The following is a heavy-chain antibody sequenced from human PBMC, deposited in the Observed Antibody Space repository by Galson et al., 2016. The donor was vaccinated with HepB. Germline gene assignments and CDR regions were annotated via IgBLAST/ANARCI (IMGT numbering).Heavy chain of an antibody. CDR3: VRGSRGSLTVFGGRVPYFDS. J-gene: IGHJ4*02. Sequence: SLRLSCAASGFTFSSYSMNWVRQAPGKGLEWVSSISSSSSYIYYADSVKGRFTISRDNAKNSLYLQMNSLRAEDTAVYYCVRGSRGSLTVFGGRVPYFDSWGQGTLVTVSS. CDR2: ISSSSSYI. V-gene: IGHV3-21*01. CDR1: GFTFSSYS. D-gene: IGHD3-3*01.